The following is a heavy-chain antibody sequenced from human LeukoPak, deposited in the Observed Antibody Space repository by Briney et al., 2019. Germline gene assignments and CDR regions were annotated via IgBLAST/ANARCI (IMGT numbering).Heavy chain of an antibody. D-gene: IGHD3-16*01. CDR2: IIPIFGTA. CDR3: ARDGGSRRGFDY. V-gene: IGHV1-69*05. CDR1: GGTFSSYA. Sequence: SVKVSCKASGGTFSSYAISWVRQAPGQRLEWMGGIIPIFGTANYAQKFQGRVTITTDESTSTAYMELSSLRSEDTAVYYCARDGGSRRGFDYWGQGTLVTVSS. J-gene: IGHJ4*02.